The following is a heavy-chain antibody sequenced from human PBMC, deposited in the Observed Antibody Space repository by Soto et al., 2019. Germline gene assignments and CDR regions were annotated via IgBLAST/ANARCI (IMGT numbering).Heavy chain of an antibody. CDR1: GFTFRDFS. D-gene: IGHD2-8*02. Sequence: PGGSLRLSCAASGFTFRDFSMNWVRQAPGKGLEWISYVSNDRTQYADSVKGRFTISRDNAKNSLYLQMNSLSAEDAAVYYCVRDWHWSFGYWGQGTLVTVSS. V-gene: IGHV3-48*01. CDR2: VSNDRT. J-gene: IGHJ4*02. CDR3: VRDWHWSFGY.